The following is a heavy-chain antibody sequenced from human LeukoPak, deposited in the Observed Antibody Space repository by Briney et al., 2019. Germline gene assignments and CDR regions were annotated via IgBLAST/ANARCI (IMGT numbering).Heavy chain of an antibody. CDR1: GGTFSSYA. CDR2: IIPIFGTA. Sequence: ASVKVSCKASGGTFSSYAISWVRQAPGQGLEWMGGIIPIFGTANYAQKFQGRVTITTDESTSTAYMELSSLRSEDTAVYYCARAGYSSSWYGPEVYYYYMDVWGKGTTVTVSS. J-gene: IGHJ6*03. V-gene: IGHV1-69*05. D-gene: IGHD6-13*01. CDR3: ARAGYSSSWYGPEVYYYYMDV.